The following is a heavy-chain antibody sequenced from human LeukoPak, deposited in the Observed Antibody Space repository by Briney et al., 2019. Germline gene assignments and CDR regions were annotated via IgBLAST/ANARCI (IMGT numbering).Heavy chain of an antibody. D-gene: IGHD3-22*01. CDR1: GFTFSNYW. Sequence: GGSLRLSCAASGFTFSNYWIHWVRHAPGKGLVWVSLINNDGSSTKYADSVKGRLTISRDNAKNTLYLQMNSLRAEDTAVYYCARRVGSDSSGYYFDYWGQGTLVTVSS. J-gene: IGHJ4*02. CDR3: ARRVGSDSSGYYFDY. V-gene: IGHV3-74*03. CDR2: INNDGSST.